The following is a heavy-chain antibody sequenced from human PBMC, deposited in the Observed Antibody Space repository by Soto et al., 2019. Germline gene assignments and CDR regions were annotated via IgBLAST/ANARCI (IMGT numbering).Heavy chain of an antibody. CDR1: GGPIKTGDYY. CDR2: VFYSGAT. J-gene: IGHJ4*02. V-gene: IGHV4-61*08. D-gene: IGHD6-6*01. Sequence: PSETLSLTCNVSGGPIKTGDYYWNCIRQPPGKGLEWIGYVFYSGATTYNPSLQSRVTISVDTPDKQFSLSLRLATAADTAVYFCARSIAVPSSHIDHWGQGIRVTVSS. CDR3: ARSIAVPSSHIDH.